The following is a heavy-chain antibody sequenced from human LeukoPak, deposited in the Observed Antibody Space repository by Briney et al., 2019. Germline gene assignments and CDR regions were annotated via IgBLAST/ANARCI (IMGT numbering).Heavy chain of an antibody. CDR3: ARDQTTYYYGSGSYLDAFDI. D-gene: IGHD3-10*01. CDR2: ISAYNGNT. Sequence: ASVKVSCKASGYTFTSYGISWVRQAPGQGLEWMGWISAYNGNTNYAQKLQGRVTMTTDTSTSTAYMELSSLRSEDTAVYYCARDQTTYYYGSGSYLDAFDIWGQGTMVTVSS. V-gene: IGHV1-18*01. CDR1: GYTFTSYG. J-gene: IGHJ3*02.